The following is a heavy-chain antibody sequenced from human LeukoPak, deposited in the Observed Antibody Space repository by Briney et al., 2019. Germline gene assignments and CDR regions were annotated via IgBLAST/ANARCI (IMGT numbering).Heavy chain of an antibody. CDR1: GGSISSSSYY. J-gene: IGHJ4*02. V-gene: IGHV4-39*07. Sequence: SETLSLTCTVSGGSISSSSYYWGWIRQPPGKGLEWIGSIYYSGSTYYNPSLKSRVTISVDTSKNQFSLKLSSVTAADTAVYYCASYNLVVVTSFDYWGQGTLVTVSS. D-gene: IGHD3-22*01. CDR2: IYYSGST. CDR3: ASYNLVVVTSFDY.